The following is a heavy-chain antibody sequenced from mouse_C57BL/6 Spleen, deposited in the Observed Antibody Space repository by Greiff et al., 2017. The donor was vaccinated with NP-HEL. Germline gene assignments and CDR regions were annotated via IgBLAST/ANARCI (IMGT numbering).Heavy chain of an antibody. J-gene: IGHJ2*01. V-gene: IGHV1-18*01. CDR3: ARKEGKRRGGFDY. Sequence: VQLQQSGPELVKPGASVKIPCKASGYTFTDYNMDWVKQSHGKSLEWIGDINPNNGGTIYNQKFKGKATLTVDKSSSTAHMELRRLTSEDTAVYYCARKEGKRRGGFDYWGQGTTLTVSS. CDR2: INPNNGGT. CDR1: GYTFTDYN.